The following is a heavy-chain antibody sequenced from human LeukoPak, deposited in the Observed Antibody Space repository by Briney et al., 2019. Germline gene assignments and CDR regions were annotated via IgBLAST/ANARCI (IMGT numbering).Heavy chain of an antibody. CDR3: ARIAVAGELVGYFDY. D-gene: IGHD6-19*01. CDR1: GYTFTSYY. V-gene: IGHV1-46*01. J-gene: IGHJ4*02. Sequence: ASVTVSCTASGYTFTSYYMHWVRQAPGQGLEWMGIINPSGGSTSYAQKFRGRVTMTRDTSTSTVYMELSSLRSEDTAVYYCARIAVAGELVGYFDYWGQGTLVTVSS. CDR2: INPSGGST.